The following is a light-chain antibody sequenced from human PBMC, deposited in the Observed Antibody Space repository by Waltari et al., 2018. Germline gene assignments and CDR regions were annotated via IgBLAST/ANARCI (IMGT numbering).Light chain of an antibody. CDR2: DGS. CDR1: QTVSSHY. Sequence: EIVLTQSPGTLSLSPGERATLSCRASQTVSSHYLAWYQQKPGQAPRLLIYDGSRRATGISDRVSGSGSGTDFALTINRLEPEDFAVYYCQHYGRSPPFTFGQGPKLAIK. CDR3: QHYGRSPPFT. V-gene: IGKV3-20*01. J-gene: IGKJ2*01.